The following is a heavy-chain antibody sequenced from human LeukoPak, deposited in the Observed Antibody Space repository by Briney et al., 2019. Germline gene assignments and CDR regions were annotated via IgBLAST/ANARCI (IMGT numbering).Heavy chain of an antibody. Sequence: SETLSLTCTVSGGSISSSSYYWGWIRQPPGKGLEWIGEINHSGSTNYNPSLKSRVTISVDTSKNQFSLKLSSVTAADTAVYYCARGGPVVTAPSFDYWGQGTLVTVSS. CDR1: GGSISSSSYY. CDR3: ARGGPVVTAPSFDY. D-gene: IGHD2-21*02. CDR2: INHSGST. V-gene: IGHV4-39*07. J-gene: IGHJ4*02.